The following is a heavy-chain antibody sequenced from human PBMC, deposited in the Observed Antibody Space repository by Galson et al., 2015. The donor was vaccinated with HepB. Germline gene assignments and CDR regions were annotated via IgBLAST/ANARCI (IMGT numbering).Heavy chain of an antibody. CDR1: GITFSEKY. Sequence: SLRLSCAASGITFSEKYMSWIRQAPGKGLEWIAYISASGSRIFYADSVKGRFTISRDNAKNSLDLQMNSLRVEDTAVYYCASPGGCPPGRRARGCFDYWGQGTLVTVSS. J-gene: IGHJ4*02. V-gene: IGHV3-11*01. D-gene: IGHD3-10*01. CDR3: ASPGGCPPGRRARGCFDY. CDR2: ISASGSRI.